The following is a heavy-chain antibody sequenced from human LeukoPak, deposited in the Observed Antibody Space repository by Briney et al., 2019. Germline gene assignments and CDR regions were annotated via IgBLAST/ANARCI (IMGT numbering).Heavy chain of an antibody. CDR3: ARGATYYYDSSGDYYFDY. D-gene: IGHD3-22*01. V-gene: IGHV4-34*01. CDR1: GGSFSGYY. CDR2: INHSGST. J-gene: IGHJ4*02. Sequence: SETLSLTCAVYGGSFSGYYWSWIRQPPGKRLEWIGEINHSGSTNYNPSLKSRVTISVDTSKNQFSLKLSSVTAADTAVYYCARGATYYYDSSGDYYFDYWGQGTLVTVSS.